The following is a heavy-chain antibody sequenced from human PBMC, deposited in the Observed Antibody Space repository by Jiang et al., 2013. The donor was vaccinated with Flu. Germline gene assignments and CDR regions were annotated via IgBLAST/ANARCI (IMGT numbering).Heavy chain of an antibody. CDR3: ARGDYYFDVSGLQNRYIEF. D-gene: IGHD3-9*01. Sequence: GAEVKKPGSSVTISCKASGGIFSSYPINWVRQARGQGLEWLGGIVPMFENADYAPKFRDRVYISADESTTTSYMELRGLRSDDTAMYFCARGDYYFDVSGLQNRYIEFWGQGTPVTV. CDR2: IVPMFENA. V-gene: IGHV1-69*01. CDR1: GGIFSSYP. J-gene: IGHJ4*02.